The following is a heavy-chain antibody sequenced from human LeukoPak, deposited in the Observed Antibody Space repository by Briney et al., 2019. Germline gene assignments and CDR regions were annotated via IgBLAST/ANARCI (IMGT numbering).Heavy chain of an antibody. Sequence: SETLSLTCSVSGGSIATSNHYWGWIRQSPGKGLEWIGSLFYGGTTDYNPSPKSRVTMSLDTSRNQFSLRLSSVTAADTAVYYCARYDYGSGYPGSWLDPWGQGTLVTVSS. CDR2: LFYGGTT. CDR1: GGSIATSNHY. D-gene: IGHD3-10*01. J-gene: IGHJ5*02. V-gene: IGHV4-39*07. CDR3: ARYDYGSGYPGSWLDP.